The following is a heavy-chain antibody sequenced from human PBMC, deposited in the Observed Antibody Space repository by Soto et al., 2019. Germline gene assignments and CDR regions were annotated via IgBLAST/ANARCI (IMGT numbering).Heavy chain of an antibody. J-gene: IGHJ4*02. Sequence: GGSLRLSCAASGFTFSSYWMSWVRQAPGKGLEWVANIKQDGSEKYYVDSVKGRFTISRDNTKNSLYLQMNSLRAEDTAVYYCARDTQLSYYDSSGYPPFDYWGQGTLVTVSS. CDR2: IKQDGSEK. CDR1: GFTFSSYW. V-gene: IGHV3-7*05. CDR3: ARDTQLSYYDSSGYPPFDY. D-gene: IGHD3-22*01.